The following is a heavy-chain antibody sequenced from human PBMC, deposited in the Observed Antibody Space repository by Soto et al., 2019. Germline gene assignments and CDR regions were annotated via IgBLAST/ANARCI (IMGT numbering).Heavy chain of an antibody. J-gene: IGHJ5*02. D-gene: IGHD3-3*01. CDR2: IYYSGST. CDR3: ARHSQGLRTGFWSGYNNWFDP. Sequence: PSETLSLTCTVSGGSISSSSYYWGWIRQPPGKGLEWIGSIYYSGSTYYNPSLKSRVTISVDTSKNQFSLKLSSVTAADTAVYYCARHSQGLRTGFWSGYNNWFDPWGQGTLVTVSS. CDR1: GGSISSSSYY. V-gene: IGHV4-39*01.